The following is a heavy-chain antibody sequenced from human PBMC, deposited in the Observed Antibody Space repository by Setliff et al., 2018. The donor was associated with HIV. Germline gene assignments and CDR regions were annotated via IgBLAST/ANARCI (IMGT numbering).Heavy chain of an antibody. V-gene: IGHV3-30*03. CDR2: ISYDGDQE. CDR3: ARSATNYNYYYYGMDV. J-gene: IGHJ6*02. D-gene: IGHD4-4*01. Sequence: GGSLRLSCAASGFTFNSYGLHWVRQAPGKGLEWVAVISYDGDQEYYADSVKGRFTISRDNSKKTLFLQMNSLRAEDTGVYYCARSATNYNYYYYGMDVWGQGTTVTVSS. CDR1: GFTFNSYG.